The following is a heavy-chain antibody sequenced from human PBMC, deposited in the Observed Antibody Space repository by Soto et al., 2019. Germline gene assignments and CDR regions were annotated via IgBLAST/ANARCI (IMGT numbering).Heavy chain of an antibody. D-gene: IGHD5-18*01. Sequence: QSGGSLRLSCAASGFTFSSYAMHWVRQAPGKGLEWVAVISYDGSNKYYADSVKGRFTISRDNSKNTLYLQMNSLRAEDTAVYYCARDVDTAMVTPYYYYYGMDVWGQGTAVTVSS. CDR1: GFTFSSYA. V-gene: IGHV3-30-3*01. J-gene: IGHJ6*02. CDR2: ISYDGSNK. CDR3: ARDVDTAMVTPYYYYYGMDV.